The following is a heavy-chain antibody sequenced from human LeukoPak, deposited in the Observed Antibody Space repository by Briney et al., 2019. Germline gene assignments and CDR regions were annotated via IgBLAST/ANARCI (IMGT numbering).Heavy chain of an antibody. Sequence: SSETLSLTCAVSGGSISSSNWWSWVRRPPGKGLEWIGEIYHSGSTNYNPSLKSRVTISVDKSKNQFSLKLSSVTAADTAVYYCARIYCSGGSCLIDYWGQGTLVTVSS. V-gene: IGHV4-4*02. CDR2: IYHSGST. CDR1: GGSISSSNW. CDR3: ARIYCSGGSCLIDY. D-gene: IGHD2-15*01. J-gene: IGHJ4*02.